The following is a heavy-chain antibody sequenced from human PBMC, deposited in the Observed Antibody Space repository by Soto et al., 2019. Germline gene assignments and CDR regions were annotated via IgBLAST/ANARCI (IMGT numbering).Heavy chain of an antibody. D-gene: IGHD1-1*01. CDR2: ISDDGSTA. CDR1: GFTFSAYW. CDR3: ARGTRVSSTGTGPH. J-gene: IGHJ4*02. V-gene: IGHV3-74*01. Sequence: PWGSLRLSCAVSGFTFSAYWMHWFRQVPGKGLTWVSRISDDGSTATYADSVKGRFVISRDNAKNSLYLEMNTLRADDSGLYYCARGTRVSSTGTGPHWGRGPLVTVSS.